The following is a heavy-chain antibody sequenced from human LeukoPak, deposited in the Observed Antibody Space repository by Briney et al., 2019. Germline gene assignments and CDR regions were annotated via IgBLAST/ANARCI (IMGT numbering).Heavy chain of an antibody. CDR3: ARYCISTSCYSEIDY. Sequence: PGGSLRLSCAASGFTFSSYEMNWVRQAPGKGLEWASYISSSGSTIYYADSVKGRFTISRDNAKNSLYLQMHGLRDEDTAVYYCARYCISTSCYSEIDYWGQGTLVTVSS. J-gene: IGHJ4*02. CDR2: ISSSGSTI. V-gene: IGHV3-48*03. D-gene: IGHD2-2*02. CDR1: GFTFSSYE.